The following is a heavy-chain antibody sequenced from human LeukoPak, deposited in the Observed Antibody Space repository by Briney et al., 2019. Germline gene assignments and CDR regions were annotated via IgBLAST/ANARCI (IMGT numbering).Heavy chain of an antibody. V-gene: IGHV3-23*01. D-gene: IGHD3-22*01. CDR3: AKARTYYYDSSGPMYYFDY. J-gene: IGHJ4*02. Sequence: GGSLRLSCAASGFTFSSYAMSWVRQAPGKGLEWISAISGSGGSTYYADSVKGRFTISRDNSKNTLYLQMNSLRAEDTAVYYCAKARTYYYDSSGPMYYFDYWGRGTLVTVSS. CDR2: ISGSGGST. CDR1: GFTFSSYA.